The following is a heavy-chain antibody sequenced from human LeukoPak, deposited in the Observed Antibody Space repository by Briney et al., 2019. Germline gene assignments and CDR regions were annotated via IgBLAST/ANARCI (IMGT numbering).Heavy chain of an antibody. D-gene: IGHD5-12*01. V-gene: IGHV3-48*03. CDR3: AKRGYSGYDIYYYYYYMDV. J-gene: IGHJ6*03. Sequence: PGGSLRLSCAASGFSFSSHEMNWVRQAPGKGLEWVSYISSSDSSIYYADSVKGRFTISRDNAKKSVYLQMNSLRAEDTAVYYCAKRGYSGYDIYYYYYYMDVWGKGTTVTISS. CDR2: ISSSDSSI. CDR1: GFSFSSHE.